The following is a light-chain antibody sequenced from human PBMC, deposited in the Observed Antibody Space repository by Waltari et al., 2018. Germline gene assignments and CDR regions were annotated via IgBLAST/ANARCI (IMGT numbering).Light chain of an antibody. V-gene: IGLV1-36*01. CDR2: YDD. Sequence: QSVLTQPPSVSEAPRQRVTISCSGSSSNIGNNAVHWYQQLPGKAPKLLIYYDDLLPSGVSDRFSGSKSGTSASLAISGLQSEDEADYYCAAWDDSLNGPFGGGTKLTVL. CDR3: AAWDDSLNGP. J-gene: IGLJ3*02. CDR1: SSNIGNNA.